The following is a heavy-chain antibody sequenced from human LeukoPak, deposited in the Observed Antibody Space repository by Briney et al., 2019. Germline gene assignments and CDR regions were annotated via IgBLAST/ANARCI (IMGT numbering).Heavy chain of an antibody. V-gene: IGHV4-39*01. CDR1: GGSISSNSYY. D-gene: IGHD3-10*01. J-gene: IGHJ4*02. Sequence: SETLSLTCTVSGGSISSNSYYWGWIRQPPGKGLEWIGSIYYSGSTYYNPSLKNRLTISVDTSTNQFSLKLSSVTAADTAMYYCARRVDYGSGSYYQIDYWGQGTLVTVSS. CDR3: ARRVDYGSGSYYQIDY. CDR2: IYYSGST.